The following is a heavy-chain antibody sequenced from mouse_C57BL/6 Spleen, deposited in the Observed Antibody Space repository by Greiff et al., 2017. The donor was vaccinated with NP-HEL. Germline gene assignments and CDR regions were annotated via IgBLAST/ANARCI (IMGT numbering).Heavy chain of an antibody. CDR3: ARSEGYYEYDGDY. Sequence: VQLQQSGPELVKPGASVKISCKASGYAFSSSWMNWVKQRPGKGLEWIGRIYPGDGDTNYNGKFKGKATLTADKSSRTAYMQLSSLTSEDSAVYFCARSEGYYEYDGDYWGQGTSVTVSS. J-gene: IGHJ4*01. CDR1: GYAFSSSW. V-gene: IGHV1-82*01. CDR2: IYPGDGDT. D-gene: IGHD2-4*01.